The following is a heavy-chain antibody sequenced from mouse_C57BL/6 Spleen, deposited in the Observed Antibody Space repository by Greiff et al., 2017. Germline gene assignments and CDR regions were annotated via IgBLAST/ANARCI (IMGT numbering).Heavy chain of an antibody. J-gene: IGHJ3*01. CDR1: GYTFTDYN. V-gene: IGHV1-22*01. CDR3: ARPLYYIFFAY. Sequence: EVQLQESGPELVKPGASVKMSCKASGYTFTDYNMHWVKQSHGKSLEWIGYINPNNGGTSYNQKFKGKATLTVNKSSSTAYMELRSLTSEDSAVYYCARPLYYIFFAYWGQGTLVTVSA. D-gene: IGHD2-1*01. CDR2: INPNNGGT.